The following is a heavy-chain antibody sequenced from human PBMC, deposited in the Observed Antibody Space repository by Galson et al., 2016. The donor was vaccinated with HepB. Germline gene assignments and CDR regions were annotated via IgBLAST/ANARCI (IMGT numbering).Heavy chain of an antibody. CDR2: INSDGSST. D-gene: IGHD3-10*01. V-gene: IGHV3-74*01. CDR1: GFTFTSYW. J-gene: IGHJ6*01. CDR3: ARVGVIPYYYYGMDV. Sequence: SLRLSCAASGFTFTSYWIHWVRHVPGEGLVWVSRINSDGSSTHYADSVKGRFTISRDNAKNTVYLRMNSLRVEDTAVYYCARVGVIPYYYYGMDVWGQGAMVIVSS.